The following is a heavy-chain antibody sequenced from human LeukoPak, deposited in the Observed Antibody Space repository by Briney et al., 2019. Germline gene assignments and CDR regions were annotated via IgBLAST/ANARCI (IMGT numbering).Heavy chain of an antibody. Sequence: SETLSLTCSVSGDSISNYFWSWIRQPAGQGLEWIGRLYPSGSTNYSPSRKSRVTMSVDTSKNQFSLRLSSVTAADTAVYYCARDGPYSRYDAFDIWGQGTMVTVSS. V-gene: IGHV4-4*07. CDR1: GDSISNYF. CDR2: LYPSGST. D-gene: IGHD5-18*01. CDR3: ARDGPYSRYDAFDI. J-gene: IGHJ3*02.